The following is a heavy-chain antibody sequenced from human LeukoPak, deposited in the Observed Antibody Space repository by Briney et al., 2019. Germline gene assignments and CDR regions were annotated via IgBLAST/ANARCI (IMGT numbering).Heavy chain of an antibody. J-gene: IGHJ6*03. CDR3: ASTKYSSGHPVYYYYYYYMDV. D-gene: IGHD6-19*01. CDR1: GYTFTSYD. Sequence: ASVKVSCKASGYTFTSYDINWVRQATGQGPEWMGWMNPNSGNTGYAQKFQGRVTMTRNTSISTAYMGLSSLRSEDTAVYYCASTKYSSGHPVYYYYYYYMDVWGKGTTVTVSS. V-gene: IGHV1-8*01. CDR2: MNPNSGNT.